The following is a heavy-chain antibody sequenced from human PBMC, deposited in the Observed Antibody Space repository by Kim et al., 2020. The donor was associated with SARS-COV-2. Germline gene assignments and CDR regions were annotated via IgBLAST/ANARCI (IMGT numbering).Heavy chain of an antibody. CDR1: GFTVSSNY. Sequence: GGSLRLSCAASGFTVSSNYMSWVRQAPGKGLEWVSVIYSGGSTYYADSVKGRFTISRDNSKNTLYLQMNSLRAEDTAVYYCAREAVTMVRGVIIDYWGQGTLVTVSS. CDR3: AREAVTMVRGVIIDY. V-gene: IGHV3-53*01. CDR2: IYSGGST. D-gene: IGHD3-10*01. J-gene: IGHJ4*02.